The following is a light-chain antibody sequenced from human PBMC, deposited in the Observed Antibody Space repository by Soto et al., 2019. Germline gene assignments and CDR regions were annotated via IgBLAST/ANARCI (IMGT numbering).Light chain of an antibody. V-gene: IGKV3D-15*01. CDR1: QSVSSN. Sequence: ETVMTQSPATLSVSPGERATLSCRASQSVSSNLAWYQQKPGQPPRLLIYDISTRATGIPTRFSGSGSGTEFTLTISSLQPEDFATYYCQQSYSTPTFGQGTKVDIK. J-gene: IGKJ1*01. CDR3: QQSYSTPT. CDR2: DIS.